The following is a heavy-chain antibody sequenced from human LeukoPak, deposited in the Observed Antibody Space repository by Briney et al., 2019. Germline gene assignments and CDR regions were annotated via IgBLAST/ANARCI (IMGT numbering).Heavy chain of an antibody. CDR3: ARTGRGYYDFWSGYPRAAFDI. V-gene: IGHV4-30-4*08. J-gene: IGHJ3*02. CDR1: GGSISSGSYY. D-gene: IGHD3-3*01. CDR2: IYYSGST. Sequence: SQTLSLTCTVSGGSISSGSYYWSWIRQPPGKGLEWIGYIYYSGSTYYNPSLKSRVTISVDTSKNQFSLKLSSVTAADTAVYYCARTGRGYYDFWSGYPRAAFDIWGQGTMVTVSS.